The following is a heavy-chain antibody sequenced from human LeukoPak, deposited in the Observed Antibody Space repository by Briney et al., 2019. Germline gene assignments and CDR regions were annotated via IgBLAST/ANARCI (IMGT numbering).Heavy chain of an antibody. J-gene: IGHJ4*02. CDR1: GGSISSYY. CDR2: INHSGST. D-gene: IGHD5-12*01. V-gene: IGHV4-34*01. CDR3: ARVGYSGYDLRD. Sequence: SETLSLTCTVSGGSISSYYWNWIRQPPGKGLEWIGEINHSGSTNYNPSLKSRVTISVDTSKNQFSLKLSSVTAADTAVYYCARVGYSGYDLRDWGQGTLVTVSS.